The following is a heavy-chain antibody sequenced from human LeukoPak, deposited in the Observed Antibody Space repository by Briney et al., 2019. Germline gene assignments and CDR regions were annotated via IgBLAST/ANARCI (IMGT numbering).Heavy chain of an antibody. CDR2: FDPEDGET. Sequence: GSVKVSCKVSGYTLTELSMHWVRQAPGKGLEWMGGFDPEDGETIYAQKFQGRVTMTEDTSTDTAYMELSSLRSEDTAVYYCATEVSSGWDRNSMDYWGQGTLVTVSS. D-gene: IGHD6-19*01. CDR1: GYTLTELS. V-gene: IGHV1-24*01. J-gene: IGHJ4*02. CDR3: ATEVSSGWDRNSMDY.